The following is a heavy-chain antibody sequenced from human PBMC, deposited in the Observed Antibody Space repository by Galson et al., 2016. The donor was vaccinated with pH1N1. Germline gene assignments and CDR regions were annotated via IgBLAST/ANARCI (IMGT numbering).Heavy chain of an antibody. CDR3: VSENSYETANENNYGTAFDI. Sequence: SLRLSCAASGFTFSDNIMHWVRQAPGKALDWVAFAPFDGREEIYADSVKGRFTISRADSTNTLYLQSSILRTEDPAVYYCVSENSYETANENNYGTAFDIWGQGTMVIVSS. D-gene: IGHD2-21*02. V-gene: IGHV3-30*04. J-gene: IGHJ3*02. CDR2: APFDGREE. CDR1: GFTFSDNI.